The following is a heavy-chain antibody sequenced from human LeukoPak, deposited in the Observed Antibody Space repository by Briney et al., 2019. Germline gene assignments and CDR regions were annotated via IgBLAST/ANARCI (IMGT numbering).Heavy chain of an antibody. J-gene: IGHJ5*02. CDR2: LYNSGNT. CDR1: GDSLSSYY. D-gene: IGHD1/OR15-1a*01. CDR3: ARGRLTTPNWFGP. V-gene: IGHV4-59*01. Sequence: SETLSLTCTVSGDSLSSYYWTWIRRPPGKGLEWLGYLYNSGNTNYNPSLKSRVTMSVDTSKNQFSLRLTSVTAADTAVYYCARGRLTTPNWFGPWGQGILVTVSS.